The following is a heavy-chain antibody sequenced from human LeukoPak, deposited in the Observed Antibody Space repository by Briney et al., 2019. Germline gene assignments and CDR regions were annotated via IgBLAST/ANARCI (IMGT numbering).Heavy chain of an antibody. CDR3: ASSRGYNNGYRALELPPSPVD. J-gene: IGHJ4*02. CDR1: GGSISSSSNY. CDR2: IYYSGST. V-gene: IGHV4-39*07. D-gene: IGHD5-18*01. Sequence: SETLSLTCSVSGGSISSSSNYWGWIRQPPGKGLEWIGSIYYSGSTYYNPSLKSRVTISVDTSKNQFSLKLSSVTAADTAVYYCASSRGYNNGYRALELPPSPVDWGQGTLVTVSS.